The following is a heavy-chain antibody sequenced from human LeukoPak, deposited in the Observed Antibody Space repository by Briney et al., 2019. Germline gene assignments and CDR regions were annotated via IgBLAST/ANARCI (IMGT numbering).Heavy chain of an antibody. J-gene: IGHJ4*02. CDR1: GGSISSSNW. D-gene: IGHD3-10*01. CDR3: ARGITLIRGVISFDY. Sequence: SGTLSLTCAVSGGSISSSNWWSWVRQPPGKGLEWIGEIYHSGSTNYSPSLKSRVTISVDKSKNQLSLNLGSVTAADTAVYYCARGITLIRGVISFDYWGQGTLVTVSS. V-gene: IGHV4-4*02. CDR2: IYHSGST.